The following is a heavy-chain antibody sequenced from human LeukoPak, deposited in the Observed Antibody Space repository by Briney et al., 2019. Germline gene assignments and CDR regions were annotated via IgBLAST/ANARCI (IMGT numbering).Heavy chain of an antibody. V-gene: IGHV3-53*01. D-gene: IGHD3-22*01. Sequence: GGSLRLSCTASEFIVSTNYMSWVRQAPGQGLEWVSVLFSGGSTYYADSVKGRFTISRDNAKNTLYLQMNSLRAEDTAVYYCVSGAYYSDKGGYLHHWGQGTLVTVSS. J-gene: IGHJ5*02. CDR3: VSGAYYSDKGGYLHH. CDR2: LFSGGST. CDR1: EFIVSTNY.